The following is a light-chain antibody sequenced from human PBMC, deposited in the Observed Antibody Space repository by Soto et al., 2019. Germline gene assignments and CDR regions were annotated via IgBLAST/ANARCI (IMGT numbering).Light chain of an antibody. J-gene: IGKJ1*01. CDR1: QTISNTN. CDR3: QYYGSPRGT. CDR2: AAS. V-gene: IGKV3-20*01. Sequence: EIVLTQSPGTLSLSPGEGAALSCRASQTISNTNLAWYQQKPGQAPRLLVYAASSRATGIPVRFSGSGSGTDFTLTISSLEPEDFAIYYCQYYGSPRGTFGQGTKVEIK.